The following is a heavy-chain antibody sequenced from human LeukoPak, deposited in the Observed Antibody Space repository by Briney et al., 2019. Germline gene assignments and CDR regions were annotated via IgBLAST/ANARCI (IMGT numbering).Heavy chain of an antibody. J-gene: IGHJ4*02. D-gene: IGHD3-16*02. Sequence: GGSLRLSCTASGFTFSSYSMNWVRQAPGKGLEWVSYISTSSRYIYYADSVKGRFTISRDNSKNTLYLQMNSLRAEDAAVYYCAKPSGITFGGVIAYDYWGQGTLVTVSS. CDR3: AKPSGITFGGVIAYDY. CDR2: ISTSSRYI. CDR1: GFTFSSYS. V-gene: IGHV3-21*04.